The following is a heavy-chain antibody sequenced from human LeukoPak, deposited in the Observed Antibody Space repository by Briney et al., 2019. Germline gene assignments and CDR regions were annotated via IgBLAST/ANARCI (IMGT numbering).Heavy chain of an antibody. CDR2: ISGSGGST. V-gene: IGHV3-23*01. D-gene: IGHD5-18*01. Sequence: PGTSLRLSCAASGFTFSSHAMSWVRQAPGKGLEWVSAISGSGGSTYYADSVKGRFTISRDNSKNTLYLQMNSLRAEDTAVYYCGTSGYSYGLDYWGQGTLVTVSS. CDR1: GFTFSSHA. CDR3: GTSGYSYGLDY. J-gene: IGHJ4*02.